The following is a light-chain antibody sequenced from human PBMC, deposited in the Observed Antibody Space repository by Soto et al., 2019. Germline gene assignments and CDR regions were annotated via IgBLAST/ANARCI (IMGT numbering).Light chain of an antibody. CDR2: DAS. CDR1: QSVSRY. CDR3: QQRSDWPS. Sequence: EIVLTQSPATLSLSPGERATLSCRASQSVSRYLAWYQQKPDQAPRLLIYDASNRATGIPARFSGSGSGTDFTLTISSLEPEDFAVYYCQQRSDWPSLGQGTKLEIK. J-gene: IGKJ2*01. V-gene: IGKV3-11*01.